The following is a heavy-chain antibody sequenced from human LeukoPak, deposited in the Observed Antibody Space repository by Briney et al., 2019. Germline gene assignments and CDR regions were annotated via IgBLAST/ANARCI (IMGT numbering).Heavy chain of an antibody. CDR3: ARSGRLGELSSYYFDY. J-gene: IGHJ4*02. Sequence: GGSLRLSCSASGFTFHDWGINWVRQAPGKGLEWVSGINWSGGTTDYAAPVKSRFTISRDNAKNSVFLQMNSLRVEDTAFYYCARSGRLGELSSYYFDYWGQGTLVTVSS. D-gene: IGHD3-16*02. V-gene: IGHV3-20*04. CDR1: GFTFHDWG. CDR2: INWSGGTT.